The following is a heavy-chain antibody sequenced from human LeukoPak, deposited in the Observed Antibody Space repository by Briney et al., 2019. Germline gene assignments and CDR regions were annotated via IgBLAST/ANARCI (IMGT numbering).Heavy chain of an antibody. CDR1: GYTFDDYA. J-gene: IGHJ4*02. CDR2: ISWNSGSI. V-gene: IGHV3-9*01. Sequence: GRSLRLSCAASGYTFDDYAMHWVRQAPGKGLEWVSGISWNSGSIGYADSVKGRFTISRDNAKNSLYLQMNSLRAEDTALYYCAKGGSGDIVVVVAATPLDYWGQGTLATVSS. CDR3: AKGGSGDIVVVVAATPLDY. D-gene: IGHD2-15*01.